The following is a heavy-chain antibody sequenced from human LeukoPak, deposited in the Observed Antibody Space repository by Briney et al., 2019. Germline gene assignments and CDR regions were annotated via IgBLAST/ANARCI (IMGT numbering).Heavy chain of an antibody. V-gene: IGHV1-2*06. CDR2: INPNTGVT. D-gene: IGHD7-27*01. J-gene: IGHJ4*02. CDR1: GYTFTGYY. Sequence: ASVKVSCKTSGYTFTGYYMHWVRQAPGQGLEWMGRINPNTGVTNYTQKFQGRVTMTRDTSITTVYMELSSLTSDDTAVYYCARDLSSTSNWELDYWGQGTLVTVSS. CDR3: ARDLSSTSNWELDY.